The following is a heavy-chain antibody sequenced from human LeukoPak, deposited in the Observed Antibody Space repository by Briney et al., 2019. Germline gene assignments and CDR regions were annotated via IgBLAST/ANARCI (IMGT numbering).Heavy chain of an antibody. CDR1: GFTFSSYS. CDR3: AREDGYCSSTSCRGKNWFDP. J-gene: IGHJ5*02. V-gene: IGHV3-21*01. CDR2: ISSSSSYI. D-gene: IGHD2-2*03. Sequence: PGGSLRLSCAASGFTFSSYSMNWVRQAPGKGLEWVSSISSSSSYIYYADSVKGRFTISRDNAKNSLYLQMNSLRAEDTAVYYCAREDGYCSSTSCRGKNWFDPSGQGTLVTVSS.